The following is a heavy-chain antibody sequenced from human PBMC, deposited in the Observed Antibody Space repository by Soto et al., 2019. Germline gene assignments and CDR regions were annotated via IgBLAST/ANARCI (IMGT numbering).Heavy chain of an antibody. CDR3: ARFVRSCSGTTCYTRADV. D-gene: IGHD2-2*02. CDR2: IFHSGST. J-gene: IGHJ6*02. CDR1: GASISNTDW. Sequence: QVQLQESGPGLVKPSGTLSLTCAVSGASISNTDWWSWVRQPPGKGLEWLGEIFHSGSTNYNPSLKSRVTMSVDTSKNQFSLKLRSVIVADTAVYHCARFVRSCSGTTCYTRADVWGQGTTVTVSS. V-gene: IGHV4-4*02.